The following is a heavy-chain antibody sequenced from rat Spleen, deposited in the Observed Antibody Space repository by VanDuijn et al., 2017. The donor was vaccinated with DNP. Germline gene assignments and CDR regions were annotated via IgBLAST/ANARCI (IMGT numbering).Heavy chain of an antibody. CDR1: GYSITSGYR. Sequence: EVQLQESGPGLVKPSQSLSLTCSVTGYSITSGYRWNWIRKFPGNKLEWMGYINSAGTTNYNPSLKSRIYITRDTSKNQFFLQVRSATTEDTATYYCARLHYGLDYWGQGTLVTVSS. J-gene: IGHJ3*01. CDR2: INSAGTT. CDR3: ARLHYGLDY. V-gene: IGHV3-3*01. D-gene: IGHD1-11*01.